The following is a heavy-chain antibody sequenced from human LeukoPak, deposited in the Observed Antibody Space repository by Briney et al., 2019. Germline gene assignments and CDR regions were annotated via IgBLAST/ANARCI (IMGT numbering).Heavy chain of an antibody. Sequence: ASVKVSCKVSGYTLTELSMHWVRQAPGKGLEWMGGFDPEDGETIYAQKFQGRVTMTEDTSTDTAYMELSSLRSEDTAVYYCAQDGRRPGGGDYWGQGTLVTVSS. J-gene: IGHJ4*02. D-gene: IGHD3-10*01. V-gene: IGHV1-24*01. CDR1: GYTLTELS. CDR3: AQDGRRPGGGDY. CDR2: FDPEDGET.